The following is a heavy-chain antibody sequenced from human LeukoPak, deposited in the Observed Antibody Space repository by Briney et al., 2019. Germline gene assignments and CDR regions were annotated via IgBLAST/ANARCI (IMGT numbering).Heavy chain of an antibody. V-gene: IGHV4-59*01. CDR2: IDNSGTT. CDR3: ARHYPSGTYPLDY. J-gene: IGHJ4*02. CDR1: GGSIKNYF. D-gene: IGHD3-10*01. Sequence: SETLSLTCAVSGGSIKNYFWSWFRQPPPKGLEWLAYIDNSGTTNYNPSRKSRFTISLDTSENQLSLKLSSVTAADTAVYYCARHYPSGTYPLDYWGQGILVTVSS.